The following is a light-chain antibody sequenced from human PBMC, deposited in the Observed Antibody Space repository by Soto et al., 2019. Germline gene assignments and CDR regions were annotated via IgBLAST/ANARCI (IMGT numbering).Light chain of an antibody. CDR2: AAS. CDR3: QQSYSTHPT. CDR1: QSISSY. V-gene: IGKV1-39*01. Sequence: DIQMTQSPSSLSASVGDRVTITCRASQSISSYLNWYQQKPGKAPKLLIYAASSLQSGVPSRFSGSGSGTDFTLTISSLQPEDFATYYCQQSYSTHPTFGQGTKGDIK. J-gene: IGKJ1*01.